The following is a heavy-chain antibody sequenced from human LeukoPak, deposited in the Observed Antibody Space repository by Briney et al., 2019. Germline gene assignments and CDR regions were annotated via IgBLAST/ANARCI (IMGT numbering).Heavy chain of an antibody. V-gene: IGHV3-11*04. Sequence: GGSLRLSCAASGFTFSDYYMSWIRQAPGKGLEWVSYISSSGSTIYYADSVKGRFTISRDNAKNSLYLQMNSLRAEDTAVYYCAWKYYYDSSPVHYWGQGTLVTVSS. CDR2: ISSSGSTI. CDR3: AWKYYYDSSPVHY. CDR1: GFTFSDYY. J-gene: IGHJ4*02. D-gene: IGHD3-22*01.